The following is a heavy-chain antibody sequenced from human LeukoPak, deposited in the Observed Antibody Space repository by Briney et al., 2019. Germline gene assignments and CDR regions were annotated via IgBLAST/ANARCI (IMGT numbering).Heavy chain of an antibody. Sequence: PSETLSLTCAVSGGSFSGYYWTWIRQPPGKGLEWIGEINHSGSTNYNPSLKSRVTISVDTSKNQFSLKLSSVTAADTAVYYCAVSARLITMVRGVDRGFDYWGQGTLVTVSS. V-gene: IGHV4-34*01. CDR3: AVSARLITMVRGVDRGFDY. J-gene: IGHJ4*02. D-gene: IGHD3-10*01. CDR2: INHSGST. CDR1: GGSFSGYY.